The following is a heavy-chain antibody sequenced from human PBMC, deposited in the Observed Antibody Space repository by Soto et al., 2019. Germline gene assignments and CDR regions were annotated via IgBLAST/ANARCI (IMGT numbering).Heavy chain of an antibody. CDR2: INPKTGDT. V-gene: IGHV1-2*02. CDR3: ARQLAYCGGDCYTEPIDY. D-gene: IGHD2-21*02. CDR1: GYTFTAYY. J-gene: IGHJ4*02. Sequence: QAQLVQSGAEVKKPGASVKVSCKTSGYTFTAYYIRWVRHAPGQGLEWVGWINPKTGDTKYAQKFQGRVTMTGDTSITTAYMELGRLRSDDTAVYYCARQLAYCGGDCYTEPIDYWGQGTLVTVSS.